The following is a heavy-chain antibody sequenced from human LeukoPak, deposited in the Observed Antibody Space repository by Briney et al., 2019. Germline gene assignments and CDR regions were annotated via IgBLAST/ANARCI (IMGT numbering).Heavy chain of an antibody. Sequence: ASVKVSCKASGYTFTSYYMHWVGQAPGQGLEWMGIINPSGGSTSYAQKFQGRVTMTRDMSTSTVYMELSSVTAADTAVYYCARTTEGYCSSASCFGFHYSYYMDVWGKGTTVTISS. V-gene: IGHV1-46*01. CDR3: ARTTEGYCSSASCFGFHYSYYMDV. CDR1: GYTFTSYY. J-gene: IGHJ6*03. D-gene: IGHD2-2*01. CDR2: INPSGGST.